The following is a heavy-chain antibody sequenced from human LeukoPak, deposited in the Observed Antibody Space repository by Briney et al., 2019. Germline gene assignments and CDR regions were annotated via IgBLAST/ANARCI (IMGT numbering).Heavy chain of an antibody. CDR2: MNPNSGNT. D-gene: IGHD3-10*01. J-gene: IGHJ5*02. CDR3: ARAKSYYGSGSYYSGGNWFDP. V-gene: IGHV1-8*01. CDR1: GYTFTSYD. Sequence: ASVKVSCKASGYTFTSYDINWVRQATGQGLEWMGWMNPNSGNTGYAQKFQGRVTMTRNTSISTAYMELSSLRSEDTAVYYCARAKSYYGSGSYYSGGNWFDPWGQGTLATVSS.